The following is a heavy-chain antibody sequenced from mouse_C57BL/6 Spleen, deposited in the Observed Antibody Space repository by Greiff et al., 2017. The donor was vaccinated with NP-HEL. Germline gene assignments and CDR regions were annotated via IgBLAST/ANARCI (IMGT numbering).Heavy chain of an antibody. V-gene: IGHV1-50*01. CDR2: IDPSDSYT. CDR1: GYTFTSYW. Sequence: VQLQQSGAELVKPGASVKLSCKASGYTFTSYWMQWVKQRPGQGLEWIGEIDPSDSYTNYNQKFKGKATLTVDTSSSTAYMQLSSLTSEDSAVYYCARLRANWALAYWGKGTLVTVSA. J-gene: IGHJ3*01. D-gene: IGHD4-1*01. CDR3: ARLRANWALAY.